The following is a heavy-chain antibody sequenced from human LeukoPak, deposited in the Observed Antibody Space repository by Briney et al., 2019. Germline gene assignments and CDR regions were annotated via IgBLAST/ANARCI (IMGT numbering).Heavy chain of an antibody. CDR2: IYPGDSDT. CDR1: GYRFTSYW. CDR3: ARGEMRYCTGGSCYDY. D-gene: IGHD2-15*01. V-gene: IGHV5-51*01. Sequence: GESLKISCKGSGYRFTSYWIGWVRQVPGKGLEWMGIIYPGDSDTTYSPSFQGQVTISADKSISTAYLQWSSLKASDTAMYYCARGEMRYCTGGSCYDYWGQGTLVSVSS. J-gene: IGHJ4*02.